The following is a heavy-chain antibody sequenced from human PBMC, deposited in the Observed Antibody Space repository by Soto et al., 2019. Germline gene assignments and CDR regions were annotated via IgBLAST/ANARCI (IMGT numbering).Heavy chain of an antibody. CDR2: IYYSGST. Sequence: QVQLQESGPGLVKPSQTLSLTCTVSGGSISSGGYYWSWIRQHPGKGLEWIGYIYYSGSTYYNPSLKSRGXXSXDXCKTQFSLKLSSVTAADTAVYYWESGSVVAATLFDYWGQGTLVTVSS. CDR1: GGSISSGGYY. CDR3: ESGSVVAATLFDY. V-gene: IGHV4-31*03. D-gene: IGHD2-15*01. J-gene: IGHJ4*02.